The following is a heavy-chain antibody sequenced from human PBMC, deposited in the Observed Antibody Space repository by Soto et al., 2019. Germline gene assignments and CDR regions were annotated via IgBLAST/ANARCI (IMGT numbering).Heavy chain of an antibody. D-gene: IGHD5-12*01. CDR3: ARTEGDGYNGYYYYGMAV. Sequence: SETLSLTCTVSGGSISSYYWSWIRQPPGKGLEWIGYIYYSGSTNYNPSLKSRVTISVDTSKNQFSLKLSSVTAADTAVYYCARTEGDGYNGYYYYGMAVWGQGTTVTVSS. J-gene: IGHJ6*01. CDR1: GGSISSYY. V-gene: IGHV4-59*08. CDR2: IYYSGST.